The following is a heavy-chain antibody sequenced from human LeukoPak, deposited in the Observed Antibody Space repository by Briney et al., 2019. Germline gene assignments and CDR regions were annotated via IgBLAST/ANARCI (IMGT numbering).Heavy chain of an antibody. CDR1: GGSISSSSYY. CDR2: IYYSGST. J-gene: IGHJ4*02. D-gene: IGHD3-10*01. CDR3: ASIIKSGGVPDYFDY. Sequence: SETLSLTCTVSGGSISSSSYYWGWIRQPPGKGLEWIGSIYYSGSTYYNPSLKSRVTISVDTSKNQFSLKLSSVTAADTAVYYCASIIKSGGVPDYFDYWGQGTLVTVSS. V-gene: IGHV4-39*07.